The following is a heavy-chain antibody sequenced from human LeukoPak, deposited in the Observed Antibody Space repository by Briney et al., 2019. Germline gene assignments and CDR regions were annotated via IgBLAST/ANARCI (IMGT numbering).Heavy chain of an antibody. Sequence: SETLSLTCTVSGGSISSYYWSWTRQPPGKGLEWIGYIYYSGSTNYNPSLKSRVTISVDTSKNQFSLKLSSVTAADTAVYYCARDSPPPPPNYYYYGMDVWGQGTTVTVSS. V-gene: IGHV4-59*01. CDR2: IYYSGST. CDR1: GGSISSYY. CDR3: ARDSPPPPPNYYYYGMDV. J-gene: IGHJ6*02.